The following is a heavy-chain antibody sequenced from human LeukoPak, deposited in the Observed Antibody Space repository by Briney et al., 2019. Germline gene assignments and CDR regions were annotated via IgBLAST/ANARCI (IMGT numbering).Heavy chain of an antibody. D-gene: IGHD3-22*01. V-gene: IGHV3-20*04. CDR1: GFTFDDYG. J-gene: IGHJ4*02. CDR2: INWNGGST. CDR3: ARGSRVVVIPIAFDY. Sequence: PGGSLRLSCAASGFTFDDYGMSWVRQAPGKGLEWVSGINWNGGSTGYADSVKGRFTISRDNAKNSLYLQMNSLRAEDTALYYCARGSRVVVIPIAFDYWGQGTLVTVSS.